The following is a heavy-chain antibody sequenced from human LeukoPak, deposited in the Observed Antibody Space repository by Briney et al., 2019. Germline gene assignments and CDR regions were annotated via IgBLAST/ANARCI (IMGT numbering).Heavy chain of an antibody. J-gene: IGHJ5*02. Sequence: SETLSLTCTVSGGSISSYYWSWIRQPPGKGLEWIGYIYYSGSTNYNPSLKSRVTISVDTSKNQFSLKLSSVTAADTAVYYCASVVGVYGSGTEGWFDPWGQGTLVTVSS. V-gene: IGHV4-59*01. CDR3: ASVVGVYGSGTEGWFDP. CDR1: GGSISSYY. D-gene: IGHD3-10*01. CDR2: IYYSGST.